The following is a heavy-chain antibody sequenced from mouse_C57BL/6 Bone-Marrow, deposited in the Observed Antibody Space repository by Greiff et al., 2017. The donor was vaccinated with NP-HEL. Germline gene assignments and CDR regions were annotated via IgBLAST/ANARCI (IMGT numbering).Heavy chain of an antibody. CDR3: ARSGTTVVAHWYFDV. CDR2: IDPNSGGT. V-gene: IGHV1-72*01. CDR1: GYTFTSYW. Sequence: QVQLQQPGAKLVKPGASVKLSCKASGYTFTSYWMHWVKQRPGRGLEWIGRIDPNSGGTEYNEKFKSKATLTVDKPSSTAYMQLSSLTSEDSAVYYCARSGTTVVAHWYFDVWGTGTTVTVSS. J-gene: IGHJ1*03. D-gene: IGHD1-1*01.